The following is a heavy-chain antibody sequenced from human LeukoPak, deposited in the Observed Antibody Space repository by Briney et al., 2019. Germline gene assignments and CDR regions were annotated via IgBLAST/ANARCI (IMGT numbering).Heavy chain of an antibody. CDR1: GYTFTGYY. CDR3: ASGDGIVVVPAAMAAFFDY. J-gene: IGHJ4*02. V-gene: IGHV1-2*02. Sequence: ASVKVSCKTSGYTFTGYYMHWVRQAPGQGPEWMGWINPKSGGTNYAQKFQGRVALTRDTSISTAYMELSGLRSDDTAVYYCASGDGIVVVPAAMAAFFDYWGQGTLVTVSS. CDR2: INPKSGGT. D-gene: IGHD2-2*01.